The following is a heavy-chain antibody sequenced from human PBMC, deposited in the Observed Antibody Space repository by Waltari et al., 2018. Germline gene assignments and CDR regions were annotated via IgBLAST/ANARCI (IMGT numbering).Heavy chain of an antibody. CDR2: TSYDGENK. J-gene: IGHJ4*02. D-gene: IGHD6-13*01. CDR3: AALAAAGPADY. V-gene: IGHV3-30*03. CDR1: GIPLRSYA. Sequence: QAHLVESGGGVVQPGRSMRLSCAGSGIPLRSYAIHWVRQTPGKGLEWVAVTSYDGENKNYGDSVKGRFTISRDNSKNTVYLQMDSLSTEDTAVYYCAALAAAGPADYWGQGALVTVSS.